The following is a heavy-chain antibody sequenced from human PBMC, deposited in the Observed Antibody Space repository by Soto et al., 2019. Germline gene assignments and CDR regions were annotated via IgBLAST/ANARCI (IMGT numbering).Heavy chain of an antibody. J-gene: IGHJ3*01. CDR2: IYWNDDK. V-gene: IGHV2-5*01. Sequence: QITLKGSGPTLVKPTQPLTLTCSLSGISLSTSGVGVGWIRQPPGKALEWLALIYWNDDKHYSPSLRSRLTITKDTSGNQAVLTMTSMDPVDTATYYCARGLAALPVFAFDVWGQGTMVTVSS. CDR3: ARGLAALPVFAFDV. D-gene: IGHD6-6*01. CDR1: GISLSTSGVG.